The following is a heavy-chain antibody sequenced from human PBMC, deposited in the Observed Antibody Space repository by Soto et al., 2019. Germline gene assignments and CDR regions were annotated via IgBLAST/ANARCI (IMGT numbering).Heavy chain of an antibody. D-gene: IGHD3-3*01. CDR2: IYHSGST. Sequence: PSETLSLTCAVSGGSISSGGYSWSWIRQPPGKGLEWIGYIYHSGSTYYNPSLKSRVTISVDRSKNQFSLKLSSVTAADTAVYYCARARGRRFLEWLSRDYYGMDVWGQGTTVTVSS. CDR1: GGSISSGGYS. V-gene: IGHV4-30-2*01. CDR3: ARARGRRFLEWLSRDYYGMDV. J-gene: IGHJ6*02.